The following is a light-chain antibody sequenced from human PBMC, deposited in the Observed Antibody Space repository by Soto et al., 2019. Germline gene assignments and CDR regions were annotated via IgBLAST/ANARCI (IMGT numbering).Light chain of an antibody. CDR2: NVS. J-gene: IGLJ1*01. V-gene: IGLV2-14*03. Sequence: QSALTQPASVSGSPGQSFAISCTGTSSDVGGYNSVSWYQQHPGKAPKLMIYNVSNRPSGVSDRFSGSKSGNTASLTISGLQAEDEADYYCSSYTSSNTYVFGTGTKLTVL. CDR1: SSDVGGYNS. CDR3: SSYTSSNTYV.